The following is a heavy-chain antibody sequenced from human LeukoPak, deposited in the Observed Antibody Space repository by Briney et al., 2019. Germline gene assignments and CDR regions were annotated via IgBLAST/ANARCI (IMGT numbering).Heavy chain of an antibody. CDR2: ISAYNGNT. D-gene: IGHD2-15*01. J-gene: IGHJ4*02. V-gene: IGHV1-18*01. Sequence: ASVKVSCKASGYTFTSDGISWVRQAPGQGLEWMGWISAYNGNTNYAQKLQGRVTMTTDTSTSAAYMELRSLRSDDTAVYYCARDARLNNYCSGGSCYYDYWGQGTLVTVSS. CDR1: GYTFTSDG. CDR3: ARDARLNNYCSGGSCYYDY.